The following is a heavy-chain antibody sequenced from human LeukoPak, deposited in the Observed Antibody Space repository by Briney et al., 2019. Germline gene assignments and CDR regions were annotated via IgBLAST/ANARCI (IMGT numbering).Heavy chain of an antibody. V-gene: IGHV4-39*01. Sequence: SETLSLTCTVSGGSIRSSSHYWGWIRQPPGEGLEWIGIIYHSGTTYYNASLKSRVTISVDTSKNQFSLKLTSVTAADTAVYYCARAVGYYFDNSGLSKTFDYWGQGTLVTVSS. J-gene: IGHJ4*02. CDR1: GGSIRSSSHY. CDR2: IYHSGTT. D-gene: IGHD3-22*01. CDR3: ARAVGYYFDNSGLSKTFDY.